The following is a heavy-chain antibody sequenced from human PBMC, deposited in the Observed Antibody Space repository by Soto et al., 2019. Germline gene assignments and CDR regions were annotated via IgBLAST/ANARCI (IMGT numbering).Heavy chain of an antibody. CDR2: INAGNGNT. D-gene: IGHD1-1*01. CDR3: ARAAGRIPVLYFDY. J-gene: IGHJ4*02. CDR1: GYTFTSYA. Sequence: GASVKVSCKASGYTFTSYAMHWVRQAPGQRLEWMGWINAGNGNTKYSQKFQGRVTITRDTSASTAYMELSSPRSEDTAVYYCARAAGRIPVLYFDYWGQGTLVTVSS. V-gene: IGHV1-3*01.